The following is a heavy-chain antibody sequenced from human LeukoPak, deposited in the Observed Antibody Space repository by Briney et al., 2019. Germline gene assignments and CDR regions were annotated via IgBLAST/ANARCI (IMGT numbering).Heavy chain of an antibody. Sequence: GGSLGLSCAASGFTFNRYNMNWVRRAPGKGLEWVSSISSSSSYIYYADSVKGRFTISRDNAKNSLYLQMNSLRAEDTAVYYCAIDFWSGYYAYWGQGTLVTVSS. CDR1: GFTFNRYN. V-gene: IGHV3-21*01. J-gene: IGHJ4*02. D-gene: IGHD3-3*01. CDR2: ISSSSSYI. CDR3: AIDFWSGYYAY.